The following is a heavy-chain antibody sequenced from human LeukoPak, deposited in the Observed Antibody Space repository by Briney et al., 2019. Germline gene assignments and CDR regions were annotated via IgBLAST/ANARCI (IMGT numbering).Heavy chain of an antibody. CDR2: IYSGGST. J-gene: IGHJ3*02. D-gene: IGHD2/OR15-2a*01. V-gene: IGHV3-66*02. Sequence: GGSLRLSCAASGFTVSSNYMSSVRQVPGKGLEWVSVIYSGGSTYYADSVKGRFTISRDNSQNTLYLQMNSLRAEDTAVYYCARVNIATDTDAFDIWGQGTMVTVSP. CDR3: ARVNIATDTDAFDI. CDR1: GFTVSSNY.